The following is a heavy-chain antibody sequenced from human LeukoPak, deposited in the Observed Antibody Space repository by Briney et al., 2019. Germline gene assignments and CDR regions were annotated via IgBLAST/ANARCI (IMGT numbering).Heavy chain of an antibody. CDR1: GYTFTSYH. CDR3: ARDWVNWDNYGGPPGTDY. CDR2: INPSGGST. J-gene: IGHJ4*02. Sequence: WASVKVSCKASGYTFTSYHMHWVRQAPEQGLEWMGIINPSGGSTRYAQKFQGRVTMTRDTSTSTVYMELSGLRPDDTAVYYCARDWVNWDNYGGPPGTDYWGQGTLVTVSS. V-gene: IGHV1-46*01. D-gene: IGHD1/OR15-1a*01.